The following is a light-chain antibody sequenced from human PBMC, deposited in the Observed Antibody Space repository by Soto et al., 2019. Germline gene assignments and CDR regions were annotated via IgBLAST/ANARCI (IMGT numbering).Light chain of an antibody. V-gene: IGLV2-23*02. J-gene: IGLJ1*01. Sequence: QSALTQPASVSGSPGQSITISCTGISTDVGTYNHVSWYQQHPGKAPKLMIYEVNERPSGVSIRFSGFKSGNTASLTSSGLQAEVVAVYYCCSCARSTFYAFATGTKVTV. CDR2: EVN. CDR1: STDVGTYNH. CDR3: CSCARSTFYA.